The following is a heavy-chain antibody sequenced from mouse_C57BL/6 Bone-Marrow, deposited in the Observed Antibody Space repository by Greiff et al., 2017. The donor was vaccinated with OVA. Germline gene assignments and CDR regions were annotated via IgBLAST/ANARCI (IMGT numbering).Heavy chain of an antibody. J-gene: IGHJ3*01. CDR3: ARQVLPCAY. V-gene: IGHV5-9*01. D-gene: IGHD1-1*01. Sequence: DVHLVESGGGLVKPGGSLKLSCAASGFTFSSYTMSWVRQTPEKRLEWVATISGGGGNTYYPDSVKGRFTISSDNAKNTLYLQMSSLRSEDTALYYCARQVLPCAYWGQGTLVTVSA. CDR1: GFTFSSYT. CDR2: ISGGGGNT.